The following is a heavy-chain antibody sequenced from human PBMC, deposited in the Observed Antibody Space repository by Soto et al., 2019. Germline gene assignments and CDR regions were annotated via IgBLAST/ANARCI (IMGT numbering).Heavy chain of an antibody. CDR2: ISAYNGNT. V-gene: IGHV1-18*01. D-gene: IGHD3-10*01. J-gene: IGHJ6*02. Sequence: QVQLVQSGAEVKKPGASVKVSCKASGYTFTSYGISWVRQAPGQGLEWMGWISAYNGNTNYAQKLQGRVTMTTDPTTSNAPMELRSLSSDDTSVYYCARDRGAYGMDVWGQGTTVTVSS. CDR3: ARDRGAYGMDV. CDR1: GYTFTSYG.